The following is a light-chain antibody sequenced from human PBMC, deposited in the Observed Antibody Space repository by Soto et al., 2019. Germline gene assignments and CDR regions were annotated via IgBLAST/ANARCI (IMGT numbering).Light chain of an antibody. Sequence: IQVTHAPCTLSASVGDRVPITCRASQSINRWLAWYQQRSGKAPKLLIYDASSLESGVPSRFSGSGSGTEFTLTISSLQPDDFATYYCQQYYIESWTFGQGTKVDIK. J-gene: IGKJ1*01. CDR1: QSINRW. CDR3: QQYYIESWT. V-gene: IGKV1-5*01. CDR2: DAS.